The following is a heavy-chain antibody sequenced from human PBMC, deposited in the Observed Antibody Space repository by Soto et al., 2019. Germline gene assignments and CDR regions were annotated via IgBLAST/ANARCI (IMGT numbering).Heavy chain of an antibody. D-gene: IGHD2-15*01. CDR1: GDSVSSNGAC. V-gene: IGHV6-1*01. CDR2: IYYRSKWFH. Sequence: SQTLSLTCVISGDSVSSNGACWNWIRQSPSRGLQWLGRIYYRSKWFHDYAASVESRMAINPDASRNQFSLQLNYVTPEDTAVYYCARVHCSAGTCLDGLDFWGQGTTVTVS. J-gene: IGHJ6*02. CDR3: ARVHCSAGTCLDGLDF.